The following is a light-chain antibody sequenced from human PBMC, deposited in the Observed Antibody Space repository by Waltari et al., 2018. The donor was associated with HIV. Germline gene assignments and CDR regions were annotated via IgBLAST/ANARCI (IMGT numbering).Light chain of an antibody. Sequence: DIQLTQAPSTLSASVGDSVTITCRASQSIDTSLAWYQQQPGKAPKLLIYKAAMLNSGVPSRFSGRGSGTDFTLTISSLQSDDCATYYCKNYNAYATFGQGTKVEIK. CDR1: QSIDTS. J-gene: IGKJ1*01. V-gene: IGKV1-5*03. CDR2: KAA. CDR3: KNYNAYAT.